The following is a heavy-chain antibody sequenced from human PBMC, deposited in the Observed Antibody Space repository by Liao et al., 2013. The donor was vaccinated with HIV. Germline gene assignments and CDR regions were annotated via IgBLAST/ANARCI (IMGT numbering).Heavy chain of an antibody. Sequence: QVQLQQWGAGLLKPSETLSLTCAVYGGSFSGYYWSWIRQPPGKGLEWIGEINHSGSTNYNPSLKSRVTISVDTSKNQFSLKLSSVTAADTAVYYCARGLMEITIFGANFDYWGQGTLVTVSS. CDR3: ARGLMEITIFGANFDY. J-gene: IGHJ4*02. CDR2: INHSGST. D-gene: IGHD3-3*01. V-gene: IGHV4-34*01. CDR1: GGSFSGYY.